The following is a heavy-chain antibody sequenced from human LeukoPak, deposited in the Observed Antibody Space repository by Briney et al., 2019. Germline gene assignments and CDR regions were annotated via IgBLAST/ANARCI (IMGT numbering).Heavy chain of an antibody. V-gene: IGHV4-34*01. CDR3: ARQVINSGYSSGWYLSLWFDP. Sequence: SETLSLTCAVYGGSFSGYYWSWIRQPPGKGLEWIGEINHSGSTNYNPSLKSRVTISVDTSKNQFSLKLSSVTAADTAVYYCARQVINSGYSSGWYLSLWFDPWGQGTLVTVSS. J-gene: IGHJ5*02. CDR1: GGSFSGYY. D-gene: IGHD6-19*01. CDR2: INHSGST.